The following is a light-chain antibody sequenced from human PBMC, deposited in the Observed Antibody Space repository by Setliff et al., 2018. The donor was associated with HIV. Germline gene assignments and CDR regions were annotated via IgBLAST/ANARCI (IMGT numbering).Light chain of an antibody. CDR2: STN. J-gene: IGLJ2*01. CDR1: SGSVSTSYY. Sequence: QTVVTQEPSFSVSPGGTVTLTCGLSSGSVSTSYYPSWYQQTPGQAPRTLIYSTNTRSSGVPDRFSGSILGNKAALTITGAQADDESDYYCVLYMGSGFVVFGGGTKVTV. V-gene: IGLV8-61*01. CDR3: VLYMGSGFVV.